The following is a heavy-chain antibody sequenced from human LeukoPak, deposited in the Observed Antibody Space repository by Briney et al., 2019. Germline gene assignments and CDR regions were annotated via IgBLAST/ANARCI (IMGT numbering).Heavy chain of an antibody. CDR3: ARAEHSSGWYGGYGY. V-gene: IGHV4-34*01. CDR1: GGSFSGYY. CDR2: INHSGST. D-gene: IGHD6-19*01. Sequence: SETLSLTCAVYGGSFSGYYWSWIRQPPGKGLEWIGEINHSGSTNYNPSLKSRVTISVDTSKNQFSLKLSSVTAADTAVYYCARAEHSSGWYGGYGYWGQGTLVTVSS. J-gene: IGHJ4*02.